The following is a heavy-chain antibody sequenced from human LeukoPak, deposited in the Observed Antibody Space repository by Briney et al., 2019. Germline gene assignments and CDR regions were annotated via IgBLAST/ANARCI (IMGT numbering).Heavy chain of an antibody. J-gene: IGHJ6*02. D-gene: IGHD6-19*01. Sequence: SQTLSLTCTVSGGSINNGGYYWSWIRQHPGKGLEWIGYIYYSGSSYYNPSLKSRVTISVDTSKNQFSLKLSSVTAADTAVYYCARSSGWSNYGMDVWGQGTTVTVSS. CDR2: IYYSGSS. V-gene: IGHV4-30-4*01. CDR1: GGSINNGGYY. CDR3: ARSSGWSNYGMDV.